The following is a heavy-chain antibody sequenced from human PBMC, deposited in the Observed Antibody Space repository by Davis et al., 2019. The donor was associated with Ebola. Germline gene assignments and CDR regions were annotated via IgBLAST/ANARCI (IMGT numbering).Heavy chain of an antibody. J-gene: IGHJ4*02. CDR1: GYTFTSYD. D-gene: IGHD4-17*01. CDR3: AVRDGGLYGDYDY. V-gene: IGHV1-8*01. Sequence: ASVKVSCKASGYTFTSYDINWVRQATGQGLEWMGWMNPNSGNTGYAQKFQGRVTMTRNTSISTAYMELSSLRAEDTAVYYCAVRDGGLYGDYDYWGQGTLVTVSS. CDR2: MNPNSGNT.